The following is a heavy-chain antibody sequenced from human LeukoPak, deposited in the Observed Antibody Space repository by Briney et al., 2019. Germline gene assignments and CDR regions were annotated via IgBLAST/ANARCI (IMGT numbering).Heavy chain of an antibody. D-gene: IGHD4-17*01. CDR2: IYHSGST. CDR3: ARHLSVTPYFDY. Sequence: SATLSLTCTVSGGSITSYYWSWIRQPPGKGLEWIGYIYHSGSTKYNPSLKSRVTISVNTSKNQFSLKLSSVTAADTAVYYCARHLSVTPYFDYWGQGSLVTVSS. V-gene: IGHV4-59*01. J-gene: IGHJ4*02. CDR1: GGSITSYY.